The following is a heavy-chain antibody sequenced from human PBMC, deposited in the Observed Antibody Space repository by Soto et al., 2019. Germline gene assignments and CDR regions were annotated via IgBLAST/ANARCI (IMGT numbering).Heavy chain of an antibody. J-gene: IGHJ4*02. CDR2: ISSTTNYI. CDR3: ARESEDLTSNFDY. V-gene: IGHV3-21*06. CDR1: GFTFTRYS. Sequence: GSLRLSCAASGFTFTRYSMNWVRQAPGKGLEWVSSISSTTNYIYCGDSMKGRFTISRDNGKNSLYLEMHSLRAEDTAVYYCARESEDLTSNFDYWGQGTLVTVSS.